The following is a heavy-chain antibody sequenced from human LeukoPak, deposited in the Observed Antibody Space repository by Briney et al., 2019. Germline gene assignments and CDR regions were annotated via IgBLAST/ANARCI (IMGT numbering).Heavy chain of an antibody. Sequence: GGSLRLSCAASGFTFNNYNMNWVRQAPGKGLEWVSSISSSSSYIYYADSVKGRFTISRDNAKNSLYLQMNSLRAEDTAVYYCATDDSSGWSDLGYYYGMDVWGQGTTVTVSS. J-gene: IGHJ6*02. CDR3: ATDDSSGWSDLGYYYGMDV. V-gene: IGHV3-21*01. CDR2: ISSSSSYI. CDR1: GFTFNNYN. D-gene: IGHD6-19*01.